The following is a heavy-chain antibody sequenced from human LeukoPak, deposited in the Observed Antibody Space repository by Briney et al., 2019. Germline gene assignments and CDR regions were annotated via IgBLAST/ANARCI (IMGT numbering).Heavy chain of an antibody. D-gene: IGHD1-26*01. CDR1: GYTFAKYA. J-gene: IGHJ4*02. V-gene: IGHV1-18*04. CDR2: ISAYNGNT. CDR3: ARVGSRWELLLNY. Sequence: ASVKVSCKASGYTFAKYAIHWVRQAPGQGLEWMGWISAYNGNTNYAQKLQGRVTMTTDTSTSTAYMELRSLRSDDTAVYYCARVGSRWELLLNYWGQGTLVTVSS.